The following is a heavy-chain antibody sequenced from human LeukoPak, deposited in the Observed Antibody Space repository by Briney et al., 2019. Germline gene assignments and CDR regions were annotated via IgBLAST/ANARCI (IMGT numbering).Heavy chain of an antibody. J-gene: IGHJ5*01. D-gene: IGHD6-13*01. CDR2: INPNSGAT. Sequence: VASVKVSCKASGYTFTGYYMHWVRQAPGQGLEWMGWINPNSGATNYAQKFQGRVTMTRDTSIRTAYMELSRLRSDDTAVYYCARVYSSSWFDYWGQGTLVTVSS. CDR3: ARVYSSSWFDY. V-gene: IGHV1-2*02. CDR1: GYTFTGYY.